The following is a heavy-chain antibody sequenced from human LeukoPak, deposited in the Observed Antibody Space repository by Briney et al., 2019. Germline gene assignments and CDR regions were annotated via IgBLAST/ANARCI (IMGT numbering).Heavy chain of an antibody. CDR3: ARHTRPDYDFWSGLDY. CDR1: GYSISSGYY. Sequence: SETLSLTCAVSGYSISSGYYWGWIRQPPGKGLGWIGSIYHSGSTYYNPSLKSRVTISVDTSKNQFSLKLSSVTAADTAVYYCARHTRPDYDFWSGLDYWGQGTLVTVSS. V-gene: IGHV4-38-2*01. CDR2: IYHSGST. D-gene: IGHD3-3*01. J-gene: IGHJ4*02.